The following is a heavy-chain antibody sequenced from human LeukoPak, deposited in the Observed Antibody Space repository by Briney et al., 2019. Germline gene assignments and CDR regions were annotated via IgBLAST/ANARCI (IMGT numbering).Heavy chain of an antibody. CDR2: IKSKTDSGNT. CDR1: GFTFSNAW. CDR3: TTVSDYGSGYDWFDP. J-gene: IGHJ5*02. V-gene: IGHV3-15*01. Sequence: GGSLRLSCAASGFTFSNAWMSWVRQAPGKGLEWVGRIKSKTDSGNTDYAAPVKGRFTISRDDSKNTLYLQMNSLKTEDTAVYYCTTVSDYGSGYDWFDPWGQGTLVTVAS. D-gene: IGHD3-10*01.